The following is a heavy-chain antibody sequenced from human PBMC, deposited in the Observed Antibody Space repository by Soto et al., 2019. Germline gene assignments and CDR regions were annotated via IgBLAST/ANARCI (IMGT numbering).Heavy chain of an antibody. CDR1: GFTFSSYE. D-gene: IGHD3-16*01. Sequence: EVQLVESGGGLVQPGGSLRLSCAASGFTFSSYEMNWVRQAPGKGLEWVSYISSSGSTIYYADSVKGRFTISRDNAKNSLYLHMNILRAEDTAVYYCASPRGDYYYGMDVWGQGTTVTVSS. CDR2: ISSSGSTI. J-gene: IGHJ6*02. V-gene: IGHV3-48*03. CDR3: ASPRGDYYYGMDV.